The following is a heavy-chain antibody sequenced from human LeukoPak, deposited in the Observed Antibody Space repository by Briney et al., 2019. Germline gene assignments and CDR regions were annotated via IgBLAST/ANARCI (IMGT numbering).Heavy chain of an antibody. CDR2: IIPIFGTA. CDR3: ARGRMAGTYVFDY. V-gene: IGHV1-69*13. Sequence: GASVKVSCKASGDTFSSYAISWVRQAPGQGLEWMGGIIPIFGTANYAQKFQGRVTITADESTSTAYMELSSLRSEDTAVYYCARGRMAGTYVFDYWAREPWSPSPQ. CDR1: GDTFSSYA. D-gene: IGHD6-19*01. J-gene: IGHJ4*02.